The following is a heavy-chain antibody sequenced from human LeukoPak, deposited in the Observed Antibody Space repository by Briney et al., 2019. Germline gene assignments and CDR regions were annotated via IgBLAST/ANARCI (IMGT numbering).Heavy chain of an antibody. Sequence: GGSLRLSCAASGFTFYDYGMTWVRQAPGKGLEWVSTISGSGLSTYYADSVKGRFTISRDNSKNTLYLQMNSLRAEDTAVYYCARERRLQYCSGGSCYSSRYYFDYWGQGTLVTVSS. J-gene: IGHJ4*02. D-gene: IGHD2-15*01. CDR2: ISGSGLST. CDR3: ARERRLQYCSGGSCYSSRYYFDY. CDR1: GFTFYDYG. V-gene: IGHV3-23*01.